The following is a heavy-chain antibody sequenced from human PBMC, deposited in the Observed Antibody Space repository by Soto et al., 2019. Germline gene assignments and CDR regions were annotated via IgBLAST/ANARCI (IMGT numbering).Heavy chain of an antibody. V-gene: IGHV3-30-3*01. D-gene: IGHD2-2*01. Sequence: PWGSLRLSCAASGFTFSSYAMHWVRQAPGKGLEWLALISYDGTNKNDADSVKGRFTISRDNSKNTLYLQMNSLRAEDAAVYYCARDNRCSGTSCSYYGLDVWGQGTTVTVSS. CDR1: GFTFSSYA. J-gene: IGHJ6*02. CDR2: ISYDGTNK. CDR3: ARDNRCSGTSCSYYGLDV.